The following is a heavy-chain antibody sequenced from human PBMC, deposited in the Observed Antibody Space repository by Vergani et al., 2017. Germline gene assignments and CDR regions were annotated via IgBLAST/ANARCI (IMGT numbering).Heavy chain of an antibody. V-gene: IGHV3-7*01. Sequence: EVQLVESGGGLVQPGGSLRLSCAASGFTFSTYWMSWVRQAPGKGLEWVANIKQDGSEKYYVDSVKGRVTISRDNTKNSLHLQMNSLRAEDTAVYYCATLYIVGATTSTDAFDIWGQGTMVTVSS. CDR2: IKQDGSEK. J-gene: IGHJ3*02. CDR1: GFTFSTYW. CDR3: ATLYIVGATTSTDAFDI. D-gene: IGHD1-26*01.